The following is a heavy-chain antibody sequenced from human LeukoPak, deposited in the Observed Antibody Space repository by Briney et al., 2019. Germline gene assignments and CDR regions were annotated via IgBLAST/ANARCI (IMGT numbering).Heavy chain of an antibody. D-gene: IGHD4-17*01. V-gene: IGHV3-30*03. CDR3: ARDPHYDYGDYGVDY. CDR1: GFTFSSYG. Sequence: PGGSLRPSCAASGFTFSSYGMHWVRQAPGKGLEWVAVISYDGSNKYYADSVKGRFTISRDNSKNTLYLQMNSLRAEDTAVYYCARDPHYDYGDYGVDYWGQGTLVTVSS. CDR2: ISYDGSNK. J-gene: IGHJ4*02.